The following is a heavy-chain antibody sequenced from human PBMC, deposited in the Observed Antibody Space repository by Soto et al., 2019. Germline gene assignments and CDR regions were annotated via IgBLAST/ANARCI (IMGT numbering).Heavy chain of an antibody. J-gene: IGHJ6*02. D-gene: IGHD6-6*01. CDR2: IIPIFGTA. CDR3: ARRIAARPGGYYYYGMDV. CDR1: GGTFSSYA. Sequence: ASVKVSCKASGGTFSSYAISWVRQAPGQGLEWMGGIIPIFGTANYAQKFQGRVTITADESTSTAYMELSSLRSEDTAVYYCARRIAARPGGYYYYGMDVWGQGTTVTVSS. V-gene: IGHV1-69*13.